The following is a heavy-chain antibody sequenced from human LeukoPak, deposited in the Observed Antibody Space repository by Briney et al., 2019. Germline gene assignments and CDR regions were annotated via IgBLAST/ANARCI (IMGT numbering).Heavy chain of an antibody. CDR2: INHSGST. CDR3: ARGSRGVVRAIDY. CDR1: GGSISSGDYY. Sequence: SETLSLTCTVSGGSISSGDYYWSWIRQPPGKGLEWIGEINHSGSTNYNPSLKSRVTISVDTSKNQFSLKLSSVTAADTAVYYCARGSRGVVRAIDYWGQGTLVTVSS. D-gene: IGHD4-23*01. V-gene: IGHV4-39*07. J-gene: IGHJ4*02.